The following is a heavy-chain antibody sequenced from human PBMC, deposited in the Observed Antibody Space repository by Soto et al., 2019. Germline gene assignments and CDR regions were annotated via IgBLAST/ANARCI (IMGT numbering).Heavy chain of an antibody. CDR2: IYYSGST. V-gene: IGHV4-31*03. Sequence: SETLSLTCTVSGGSISSGGYYRSWIRQHPGKGLEWIGYIYYSGSTYYNPSLKSRVTISVDTSKNQFSLKLSSVTAADTAVYYCARVYYDILTGYYEFDYWGQGTLVTVSS. D-gene: IGHD3-9*01. CDR1: GGSISSGGYY. CDR3: ARVYYDILTGYYEFDY. J-gene: IGHJ4*02.